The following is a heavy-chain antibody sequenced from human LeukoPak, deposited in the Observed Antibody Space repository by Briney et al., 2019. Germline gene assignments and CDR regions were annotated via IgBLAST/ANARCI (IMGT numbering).Heavy chain of an antibody. D-gene: IGHD2-8*01. Sequence: GGSLRLSCAASRFTFSSYGMHWVRQAPGKGLEWVAYIQYDGSNEQYADSVKGRFSISRDSSKNILYLQINSLRAQDTAVYYCAKDRCSNGVGCYYYYMDVWGKGTTVTISS. CDR3: AKDRCSNGVGCYYYYMDV. V-gene: IGHV3-30*02. CDR2: IQYDGSNE. CDR1: RFTFSSYG. J-gene: IGHJ6*03.